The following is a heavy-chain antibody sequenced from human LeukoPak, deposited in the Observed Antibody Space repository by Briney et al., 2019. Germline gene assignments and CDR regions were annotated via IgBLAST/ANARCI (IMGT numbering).Heavy chain of an antibody. CDR1: GGSISGYY. J-gene: IGHJ2*01. D-gene: IGHD2-21*02. CDR2: IYYYGTT. V-gene: IGHV4-59*12. Sequence: PSETLSLTCTVSGGSISGYYWSWIRQPPGKGLEWIGYIYYYGTTTYNPSLKNRVTISVDTSKNLFSLKLRSMTAADTAVYYCARDSTASSPWYFDLWGRGTLVTVSS. CDR3: ARDSTASSPWYFDL.